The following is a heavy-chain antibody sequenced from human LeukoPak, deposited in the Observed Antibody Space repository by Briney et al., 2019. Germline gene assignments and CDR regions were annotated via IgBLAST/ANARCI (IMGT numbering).Heavy chain of an antibody. V-gene: IGHV3-23*01. Sequence: PGGSLRLSCAASGFTFRIYAMNWVRQAPGKGLEWVSSISVNGDDTYYADSVKGRFTISRDNSKNTLYLQMNSLRAEDTAMYYCAKDWRGYGDFRAFDMWGQGTMVTVSS. CDR1: GFTFRIYA. CDR2: ISVNGDDT. CDR3: AKDWRGYGDFRAFDM. D-gene: IGHD4-17*01. J-gene: IGHJ3*02.